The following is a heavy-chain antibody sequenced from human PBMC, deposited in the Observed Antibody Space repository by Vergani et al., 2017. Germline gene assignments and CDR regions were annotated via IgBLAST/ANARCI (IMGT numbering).Heavy chain of an antibody. CDR2: IYHSGST. V-gene: IGHV4-4*02. CDR3: ARGPTGYYYYYYMDV. CDR1: GGSISSSNW. Sequence: QVQLQQWGAGLLKPSETLSLTCAVSGGSISSSNWWSWVRQPPGKGLEWIGEIYHSGSTNYNPSLKSRVTISLDTSTNQYSLKLSSVTAADTAVYYCARGPTGYYYYYYMDVWGKGTTVTVSS. D-gene: IGHD3-9*01. J-gene: IGHJ6*03.